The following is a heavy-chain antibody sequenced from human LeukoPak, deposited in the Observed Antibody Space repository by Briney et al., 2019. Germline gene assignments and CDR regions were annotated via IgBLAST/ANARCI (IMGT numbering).Heavy chain of an antibody. Sequence: GVSMKISCQGSGYTFTTYWIAWVRPMPGKGLGWMGFIYPGDSDTRYSPSFQGQVTISADKSTSTAYLQWSSLKASDTAMFYCARLGITGTTRYYFDYWGQGTLVTVSS. CDR1: GYTFTTYW. J-gene: IGHJ4*02. V-gene: IGHV5-51*01. CDR3: ARLGITGTTRYYFDY. D-gene: IGHD1-20*01. CDR2: IYPGDSDT.